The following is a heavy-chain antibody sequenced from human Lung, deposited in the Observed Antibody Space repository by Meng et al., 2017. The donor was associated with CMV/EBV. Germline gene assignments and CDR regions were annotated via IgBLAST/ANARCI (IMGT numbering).Heavy chain of an antibody. CDR2: VRNDGSKK. D-gene: IGHD3-9*01. CDR3: AKDDDSAGYYFAYY. CDR1: GFTFSRYG. V-gene: IGHV3-30*02. J-gene: IGHJ4*02. Sequence: GESLKISCVESGFTFSRYGMHWVRQAPGKGLEWVAFVRNDGSKKYYADSVKGRFTISRDNSKNTLYLQMNSLRSEDTAVYFCAKDDDSAGYYFAYYWGQGXLVXGSS.